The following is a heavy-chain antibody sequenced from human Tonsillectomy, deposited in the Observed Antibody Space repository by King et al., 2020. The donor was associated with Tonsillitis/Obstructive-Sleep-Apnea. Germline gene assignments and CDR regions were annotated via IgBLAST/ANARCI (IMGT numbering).Heavy chain of an antibody. V-gene: IGHV4-34*01. Sequence: VQLQKWGEGLLKPSETLSLTCAVYGESFSGYYWNWIRQPPGKGLEWIGEINHSGSTNYNPSLKSRVTISVDTSKNQFSLKLSSVTAADTAVYYCARARSSGDYIWGSYRILDYWGQGTLVTVSS. CDR2: INHSGST. CDR3: ARARSSGDYIWGSYRILDY. CDR1: GESFSGYY. D-gene: IGHD3-16*02. J-gene: IGHJ4*02.